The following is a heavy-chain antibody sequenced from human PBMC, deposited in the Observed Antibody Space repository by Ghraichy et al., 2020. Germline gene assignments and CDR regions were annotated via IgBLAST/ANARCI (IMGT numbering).Heavy chain of an antibody. CDR3: ARLVQEGEPAALYYYYYYMDV. D-gene: IGHD2-2*01. J-gene: IGHJ6*03. CDR1: GGSISSYY. V-gene: IGHV4-59*08. Sequence: SETLSLTCTVSGGSISSYYWSWIRQPPGKGLEWIGYIYYSGSTNYNPSLKSRVTISVDTSKNQFSLKLSSVTAADTAVYYCARLVQEGEPAALYYYYYYMDVWGKGTTVTVSS. CDR2: IYYSGST.